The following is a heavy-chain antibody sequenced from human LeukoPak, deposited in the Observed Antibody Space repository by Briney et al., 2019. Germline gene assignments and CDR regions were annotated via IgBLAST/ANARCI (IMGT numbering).Heavy chain of an antibody. V-gene: IGHV3-30*02. Sequence: GGSLRLSCAASGSTFSSYGMHWVRQAPGKGLEWVAFIRYDGSNKYYADSVKGRFTISRDSSKNTLFLQMNSLRAEDTAVYYCARRYCSSTSCSFGGELDYWGQGTLVTVSS. D-gene: IGHD2-2*01. J-gene: IGHJ4*02. CDR1: GSTFSSYG. CDR2: IRYDGSNK. CDR3: ARRYCSSTSCSFGGELDY.